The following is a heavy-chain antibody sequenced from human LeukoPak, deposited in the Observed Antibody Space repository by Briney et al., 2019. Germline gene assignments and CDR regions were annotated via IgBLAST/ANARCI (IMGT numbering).Heavy chain of an antibody. CDR3: ARDGIATVFDAFDI. J-gene: IGHJ3*02. CDR2: IWYDGSNK. V-gene: IGHV3-33*01. CDR1: GFTFSSYG. D-gene: IGHD4-17*01. Sequence: GGSLRLSCAASGFTFSSYGMHWARQAPGKGLEWVADIWYDGSNKYYADSVKGRFTITRDNSKNTLYLQMNSLRAEDTAVYYCARDGIATVFDAFDIWGQGTMVTVSS.